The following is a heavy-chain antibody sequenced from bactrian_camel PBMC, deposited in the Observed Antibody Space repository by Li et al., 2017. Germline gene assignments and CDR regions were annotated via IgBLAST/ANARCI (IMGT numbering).Heavy chain of an antibody. Sequence: VQLVESGGGSVQAGGSLRLSCTRSGYIFSNCKMAWFRQAPGKERERVATVGTEGRFVYERHADSVKGRFTISRDNTKNTMWLQMNSLKPEDTATYYCAASSSGGVWGPRSPSP. D-gene: IGHD1*01. V-gene: IGHV3S53*01. J-gene: IGHJ4*01. CDR3: AASSSG. CDR2: VGTEGRF. CDR1: GYIFSNCK.